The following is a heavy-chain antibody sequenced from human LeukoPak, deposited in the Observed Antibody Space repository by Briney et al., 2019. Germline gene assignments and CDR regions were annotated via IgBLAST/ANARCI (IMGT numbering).Heavy chain of an antibody. Sequence: GGSLRLSCAASGFTFSNYWMSWVRQAPGKGLEWVANIKQDGSDKYYVDSVKGRFTISRGNAKNLMFLQMNSLRAEDTAMYYCARDPYGGTDYWGQGTLVTVSS. V-gene: IGHV3-7*01. D-gene: IGHD4-23*01. J-gene: IGHJ4*02. CDR3: ARDPYGGTDY. CDR2: IKQDGSDK. CDR1: GFTFSNYW.